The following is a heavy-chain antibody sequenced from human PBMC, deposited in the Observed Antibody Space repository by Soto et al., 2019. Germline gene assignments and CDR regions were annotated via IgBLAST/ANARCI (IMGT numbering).Heavy chain of an antibody. J-gene: IGHJ6*02. CDR2: IYHSGST. CDR1: GGSISSSNW. CDR3: ARPGVVSYKNQSSAMDS. D-gene: IGHD2-8*02. V-gene: IGHV4-4*02. Sequence: TLSHTWSVSGGSISSSNWLSWGLQPPGKGLEWIGEIYHSGSTNYNPSLKSRVTISVDTSTNQFSLKLSSVTAADTAVYYCARPGVVSYKNQSSAMDSWAQGSTVTVS.